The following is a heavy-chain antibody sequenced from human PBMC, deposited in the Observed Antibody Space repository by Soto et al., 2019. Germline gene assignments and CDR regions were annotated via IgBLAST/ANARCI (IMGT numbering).Heavy chain of an antibody. D-gene: IGHD3-10*01. CDR2: IYLDDDK. V-gene: IGHV2-5*02. CDR3: ARLLGPPSFYYGSGSYRKGYFDY. CDR1: GFSLSTSGVG. J-gene: IGHJ4*02. Sequence: SGPTLVNPTQTLTLTCTFSGFSLSTSGVGVGWKRQPPRKALEWLALIYLDDDKRYSPSLMSRLTITKDTSKYQLFLTITNIDPVDTATYYCARLLGPPSFYYGSGSYRKGYFDYWGQGTLVTVSS.